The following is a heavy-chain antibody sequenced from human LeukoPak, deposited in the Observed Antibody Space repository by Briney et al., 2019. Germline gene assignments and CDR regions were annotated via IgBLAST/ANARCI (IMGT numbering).Heavy chain of an antibody. J-gene: IGHJ3*02. CDR1: GFIFSNDA. Sequence: PGGSLRLSCAASGFIFSNDAIHWVRQAPGKGLEWVALISYDGSNKYYADSVKGRFTISRDNSKNTLYLQMNSLRPEDTAVYYCAKDGGPGDLISFDAFDIWGQGTMVTVSS. CDR2: ISYDGSNK. D-gene: IGHD7-27*01. V-gene: IGHV3-30*18. CDR3: AKDGGPGDLISFDAFDI.